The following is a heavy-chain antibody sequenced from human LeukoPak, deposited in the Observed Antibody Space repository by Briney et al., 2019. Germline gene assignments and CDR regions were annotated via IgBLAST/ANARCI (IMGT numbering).Heavy chain of an antibody. CDR1: GYTLTELS. D-gene: IGHD4-17*01. CDR3: ATADDYGDYGWFDP. V-gene: IGHV1-24*01. CDR2: FDPEDGET. J-gene: IGHJ5*02. Sequence: ASVKVSCKVSGYTLTELSMHWVRQAPGKGLEWTGGFDPEDGETIYAQKFQGRVTMTEDTSTDTAYMELSSLRSEDTAVYYCATADDYGDYGWFDPWGQGTLVTVSS.